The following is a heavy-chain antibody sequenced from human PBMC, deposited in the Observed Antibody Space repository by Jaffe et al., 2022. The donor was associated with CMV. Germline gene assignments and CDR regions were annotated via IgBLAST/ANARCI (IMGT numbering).Heavy chain of an antibody. Sequence: QVQLQESGPGLVKPSETLSLTCTVSGGSITGYYWSWIRQPPGKGLEWIGYIYYSGSTNYNSSLKSRLTMSVDTSKNQLSLELSSVTAADAAVYYCARLKSTVGGSKYFDYWGQGTLVTVSS. D-gene: IGHD3-16*01. CDR3: ARLKSTVGGSKYFDY. V-gene: IGHV4-59*01. CDR2: IYYSGST. CDR1: GGSITGYY. J-gene: IGHJ4*02.